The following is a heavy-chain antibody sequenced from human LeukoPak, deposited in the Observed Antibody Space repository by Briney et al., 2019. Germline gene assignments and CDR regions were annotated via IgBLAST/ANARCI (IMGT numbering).Heavy chain of an antibody. CDR3: ARRGKWLRLYYFDY. D-gene: IGHD5-12*01. J-gene: IGHJ4*02. V-gene: IGHV3-7*01. CDR2: INQDGSEK. Sequence: GSLRLSCAASGFTFSNYWMSWVRQAPGKGLEWVATINQDGSEKYSVDSVKGRFTISRDNAKNSLYLQMNSLRAEDTAVYYCARRGKWLRLYYFDYWGQGTLVTVSS. CDR1: GFTFSNYW.